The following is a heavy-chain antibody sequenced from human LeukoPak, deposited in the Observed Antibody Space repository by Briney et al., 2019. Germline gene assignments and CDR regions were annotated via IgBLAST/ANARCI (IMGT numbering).Heavy chain of an antibody. D-gene: IGHD5-12*01. V-gene: IGHV6-1*01. CDR1: GDSVSSNSAA. J-gene: IGHJ4*02. CDR3: SRGATTYFDY. Sequence: SQTLSLTCAISGDSVSSNSAAWNWVRQSPSRGLEWRGRTYYRSKWYYDYAVSVKSRITINSDTSKNQFSLQLNSVTPEDTAVYFCSRGATTYFDYWGQGTLVTVSS. CDR2: TYYRSKWYY.